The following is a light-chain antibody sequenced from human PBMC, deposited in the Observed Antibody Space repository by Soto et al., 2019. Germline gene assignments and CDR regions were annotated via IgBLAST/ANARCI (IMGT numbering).Light chain of an antibody. CDR2: WAP. J-gene: IGKJ2*01. CDR1: QTILYSSNNKNY. V-gene: IGKV4-1*01. Sequence: DIVMTQSPDSLAVSLGERATINCKSSQTILYSSNNKNYLAWYQQKAGQPPKLLIYWAPTREYGVPDRFSGGGSRTDFTLTISSLQAEDVADYYCQQYHAIQYTFRQGTKLEIK. CDR3: QQYHAIQYT.